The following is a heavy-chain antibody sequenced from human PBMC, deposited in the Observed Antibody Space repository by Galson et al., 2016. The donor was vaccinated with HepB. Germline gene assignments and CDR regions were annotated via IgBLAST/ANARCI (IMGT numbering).Heavy chain of an antibody. CDR3: ARPIRPYYYYFVMDV. CDR1: GFAFRTHG. CDR2: ISYDGNNK. Sequence: SLRLSCAASGFAFRTHGMHWIRQAPGKGLEWVSIISYDGNNKFFIDSVRGRFTISRDNSKYTLYLQMNSLRAEDTAVYFCARPIRPYYYYFVMDVWGQGTTVTVSS. V-gene: IGHV3-30*03. J-gene: IGHJ6*02.